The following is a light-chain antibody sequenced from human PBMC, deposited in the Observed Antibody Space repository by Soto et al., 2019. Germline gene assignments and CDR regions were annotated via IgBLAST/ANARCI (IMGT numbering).Light chain of an antibody. V-gene: IGLV2-14*01. CDR3: SSYTSSSTLV. Sequence: QSVLTHPASVSGSPGQSITISCTGTSSDVGGYNYVSWYQQHTGKAPKLMIYDVSNRPSGVSNRFSGSKSGNTASLTISGLQAEDEADYYCSSYTSSSTLVFGTGTKLTVL. CDR1: SSDVGGYNY. CDR2: DVS. J-gene: IGLJ1*01.